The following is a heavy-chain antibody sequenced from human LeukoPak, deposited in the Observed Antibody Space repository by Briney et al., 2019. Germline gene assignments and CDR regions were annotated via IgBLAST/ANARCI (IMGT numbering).Heavy chain of an antibody. CDR3: ARSNYYDSSGAFDY. CDR2: IYSGGST. V-gene: IGHV3-66*02. Sequence: GGSLRLSCAASGFTVSSNYMSWVRQAPGKGLEWVSVIYSGGSTYYADSVKGRFTISRDNSKNTLYLQMNSLRAEDTAVYHCARSNYYDSSGAFDYWGQGTLVTVSS. J-gene: IGHJ4*02. CDR1: GFTVSSNY. D-gene: IGHD3-22*01.